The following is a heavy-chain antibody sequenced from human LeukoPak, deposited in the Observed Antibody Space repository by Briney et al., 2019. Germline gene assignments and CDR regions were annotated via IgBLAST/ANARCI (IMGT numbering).Heavy chain of an antibody. D-gene: IGHD3-10*01. Sequence: ASVKVSCKASGYTLTGYYIHWARQAPGQGLEWMGEINPGSGATDYAQKFQGRVTVTRDMSISTAYMELSRLTSDDTAVYYCTRGGSDYWGQGTMVTVSS. V-gene: IGHV1-2*02. CDR1: GYTLTGYY. CDR3: TRGGSDY. J-gene: IGHJ3*01. CDR2: INPGSGAT.